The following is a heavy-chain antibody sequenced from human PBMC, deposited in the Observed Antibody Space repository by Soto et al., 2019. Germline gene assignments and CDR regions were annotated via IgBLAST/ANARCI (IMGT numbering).Heavy chain of an antibody. Sequence: QVQLVESGGGVVQPGRSLNLSCAASGFSFSTYAMHWVRQAPGKGLEWVAVISYEGSTKYYADSMKGRFTISRDNAKNTLYLQMNSPRAGDTAVYYCAKQVSGWSSFFDDWGQGTLVTVSS. CDR1: GFSFSTYA. D-gene: IGHD6-19*01. V-gene: IGHV3-30-3*02. CDR3: AKQVSGWSSFFDD. CDR2: ISYEGSTK. J-gene: IGHJ4*02.